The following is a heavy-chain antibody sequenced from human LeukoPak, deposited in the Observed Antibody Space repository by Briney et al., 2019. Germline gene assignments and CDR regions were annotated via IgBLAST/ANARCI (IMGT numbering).Heavy chain of an antibody. D-gene: IGHD3-10*01. CDR3: AKERLLWFGELLSPFAT. CDR2: ISGSGGST. CDR1: GFTFSSYA. V-gene: IGHV3-23*01. Sequence: GGSLRLSCAASGFTFSSYAMSWVRQAPGKGLEWVSAISGSGGSTYYADSVKGRFTISRDNSKNTLYLQMKSLRAEDTAVYYCAKERLLWFGELLSPFATWGQGTLVTVSS. J-gene: IGHJ5*02.